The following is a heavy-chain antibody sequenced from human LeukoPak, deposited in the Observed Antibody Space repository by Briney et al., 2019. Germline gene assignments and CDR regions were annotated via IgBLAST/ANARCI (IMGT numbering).Heavy chain of an antibody. J-gene: IGHJ3*02. Sequence: PSETLSLTCTVSGGSISSGSYYWSWIRQPAGKGLEWIGRIYTSGSTNYNPSLKSRVTISVDTSKNQFSLKLSSVTAADTAVYYCARGRDDRSAFDIWGQGTMVTVSS. V-gene: IGHV4-61*02. D-gene: IGHD3-22*01. CDR3: ARGRDDRSAFDI. CDR1: GGSISSGSYY. CDR2: IYTSGST.